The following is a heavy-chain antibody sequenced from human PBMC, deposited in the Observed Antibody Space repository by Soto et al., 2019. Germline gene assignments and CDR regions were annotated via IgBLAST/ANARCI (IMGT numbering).Heavy chain of an antibody. J-gene: IGHJ4*02. CDR2: SSYDGSNN. D-gene: IGHD4-17*01. CDR3: AGVFYGGNSVNNY. V-gene: IGHV3-30-3*01. CDR1: GFTFSNFA. Sequence: GGSLRLSCAGSGFTFSNFAMSWVRQAPGKGLEWVAASSYDGSNNFYADSVKGRFIISRDNSKNTLDLQLNTLRAEDTAVYYCAGVFYGGNSVNNYWGQGTPVTVSS.